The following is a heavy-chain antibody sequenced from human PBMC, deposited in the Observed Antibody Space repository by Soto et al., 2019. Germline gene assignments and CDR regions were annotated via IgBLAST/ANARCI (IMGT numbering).Heavy chain of an antibody. CDR3: ARPIVVVTITGFGY. CDR1: GFTFSSYW. V-gene: IGHV3-7*01. D-gene: IGHD3-22*01. J-gene: IGHJ4*02. Sequence: PGGSLRLSCAASGFTFSSYWMSWVRQAPGKGLEWVANIKQDGSEKYYVDSVKGRFTISRDNAKNSLYLQMNSLRAEDTAVYYCARPIVVVTITGFGYWGQGTLVTVSS. CDR2: IKQDGSEK.